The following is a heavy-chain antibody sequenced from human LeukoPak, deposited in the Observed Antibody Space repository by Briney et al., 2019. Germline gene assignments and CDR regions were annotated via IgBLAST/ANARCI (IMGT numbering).Heavy chain of an antibody. J-gene: IGHJ6*03. D-gene: IGHD3-3*01. CDR1: GGSINTYY. V-gene: IGHV4-4*09. CDR3: AKHDTVFGAAHFHMDV. Sequence: KPSETLSLTCAVSGGSINTYYWSWIRQPPGKGLEWVGYIYSTGNTNYNPSLKGRVTISLDTSKNQFSLNLSSVTAADTAVYYCAKHDTVFGAAHFHMDVWGKGTTVTVSS. CDR2: IYSTGNT.